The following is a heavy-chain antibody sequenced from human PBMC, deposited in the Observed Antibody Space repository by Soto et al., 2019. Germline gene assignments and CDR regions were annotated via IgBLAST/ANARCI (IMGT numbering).Heavy chain of an antibody. CDR2: ISAHNGNT. CDR3: ARGRYGDY. Sequence: QVHLVQSGAEVKKPGASVKVSCKGSGYGFTTYGITWVRQAPGQGLEWMAWISAHNGNTNYAQKVQGRVTVTRDTSTRTAYMELRSLRYADTAVYYCARGRYGDYWGQGALVTVSS. D-gene: IGHD1-1*01. J-gene: IGHJ4*02. V-gene: IGHV1-18*01. CDR1: GYGFTTYG.